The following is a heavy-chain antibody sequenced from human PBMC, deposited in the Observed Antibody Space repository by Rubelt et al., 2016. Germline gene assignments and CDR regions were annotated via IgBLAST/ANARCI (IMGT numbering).Heavy chain of an antibody. D-gene: IGHD5-24*01. V-gene: IGHV1-3*01. CDR3: ARGVMAISGY. CDR2: IKAGNGNT. CDR1: GYTFTSYA. Sequence: QVQLVQSGAEVKKPGASVKVSCKASGYTFTSYAMHWVRQAPGQRLEWRGWIKAGNGNTKYAQKFQVRVPMTTDTSTSTAYMGLRRLRADRPAEFYSARGVMAISGYWCQGSLVTVT. J-gene: IGHJ4*02.